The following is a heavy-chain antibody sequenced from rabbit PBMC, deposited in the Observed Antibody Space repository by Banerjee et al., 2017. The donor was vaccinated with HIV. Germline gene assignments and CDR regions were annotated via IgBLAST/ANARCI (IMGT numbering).Heavy chain of an antibody. J-gene: IGHJ4*01. CDR3: ARGGDYTGGDAGYGSLAL. V-gene: IGHV1S45*01. Sequence: QEQLEESGGGLVQPEGSLTLTCTASGFSFSNKYVMCWVRQAPGKGLEWIACINTSSGNTVYASWAKGRFTISRTSSTTVTLQMTSLTAADTATYFCARGGDYTGGDAGYGSLALWGPGTLVTVS. CDR2: INTSSGNT. D-gene: IGHD7-1*01. CDR1: GFSFSNKYV.